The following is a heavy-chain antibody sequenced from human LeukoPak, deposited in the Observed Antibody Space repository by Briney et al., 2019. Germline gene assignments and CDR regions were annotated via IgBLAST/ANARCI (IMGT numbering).Heavy chain of an antibody. Sequence: GGSLRLSCAASGFTFSSYGMHWVRQAPGKGLEWVAVISYDGSNKYYADSVKGRFTISRDNSKNTLYLQMNSLRAEDTAVYYCAKDLRGCSSTSCYPGYWGQGILVTVSS. CDR1: GFTFSSYG. D-gene: IGHD2-2*01. J-gene: IGHJ4*02. V-gene: IGHV3-30*18. CDR3: AKDLRGCSSTSCYPGY. CDR2: ISYDGSNK.